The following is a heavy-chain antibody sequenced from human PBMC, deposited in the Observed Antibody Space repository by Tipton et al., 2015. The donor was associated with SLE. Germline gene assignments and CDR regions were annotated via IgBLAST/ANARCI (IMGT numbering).Heavy chain of an antibody. CDR1: GGPIINTNYY. J-gene: IGHJ4*02. Sequence: TLSLTCTVSGGPIINTNYYWDWIRQSPGKGLEWIGHVLYSGTTNYNPSLKSRVTISVDTSKSQFSLRLSSVTAADTAVYYCARDSSSSFWGAVGFDYWGQGTLVTVSS. D-gene: IGHD6-6*01. CDR2: VLYSGTT. CDR3: ARDSSSSFWGAVGFDY. V-gene: IGHV4-39*07.